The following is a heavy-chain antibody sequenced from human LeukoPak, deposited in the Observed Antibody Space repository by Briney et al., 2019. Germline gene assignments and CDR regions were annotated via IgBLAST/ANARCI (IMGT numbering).Heavy chain of an antibody. D-gene: IGHD2-2*01. V-gene: IGHV3-11*04. CDR3: ARYGTNYYYYYMDV. Sequence: GGSLRLSCAASGFTFGDYYMSWIRQAPGKGLEWVSYISSSGSTIYYADSVKGRFTISRDNAKNSLYLQMNSLRAEDTAVYYCARYGTNYYYYYMDVWGKGTTVTVSS. CDR1: GFTFGDYY. CDR2: ISSSGSTI. J-gene: IGHJ6*03.